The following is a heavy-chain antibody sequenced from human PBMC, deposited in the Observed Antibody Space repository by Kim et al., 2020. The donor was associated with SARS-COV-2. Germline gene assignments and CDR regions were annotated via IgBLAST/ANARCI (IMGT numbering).Heavy chain of an antibody. CDR3: TTVIRVADATRGGHYYMDV. Sequence: GGSLRLSCTASGFTVSDVYMSWVRQAPGKGLEWVGRVGSRIDGARRDYAAPVKGRFTISRDDSKNMLYVQMNRLKTEDTAVYFCTTVIRVADATRGGHYYMDVWGKGTTVTVSS. D-gene: IGHD5-12*01. CDR2: VGSRIDGARR. J-gene: IGHJ6*03. CDR1: GFTVSDVY. V-gene: IGHV3-15*04.